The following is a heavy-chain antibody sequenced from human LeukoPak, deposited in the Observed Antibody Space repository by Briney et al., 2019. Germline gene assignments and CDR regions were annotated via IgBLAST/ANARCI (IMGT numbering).Heavy chain of an antibody. J-gene: IGHJ4*02. V-gene: IGHV3-7*03. Sequence: SGGSLRLSCAASGFTLSTYWMSWVRQAPGKGLEWVANIKQDGGEIYYVDSVKGRFTISRDNAKNSLYLQMSSLRAEDTAVYYCARDKVVGATIFDYWGQGTLVTVSS. CDR1: GFTLSTYW. CDR3: ARDKVVGATIFDY. D-gene: IGHD1-26*01. CDR2: IKQDGGEI.